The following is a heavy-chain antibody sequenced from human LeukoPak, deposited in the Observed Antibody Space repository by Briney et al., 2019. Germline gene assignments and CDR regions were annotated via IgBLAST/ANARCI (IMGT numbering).Heavy chain of an antibody. CDR1: GYTFTGYY. J-gene: IGHJ4*02. CDR2: ISAYNGNT. D-gene: IGHD4-23*01. CDR3: ARVWRTTVADY. Sequence: ASVKVSCKASGYTFTGYYMHRVRQAPGQGLEWMGWISAYNGNTNYAQKLQGRVTMTTDTSTSTAYMELRSLRSDDTAVYYCARVWRTTVADYWGQGTLVTVSS. V-gene: IGHV1-18*04.